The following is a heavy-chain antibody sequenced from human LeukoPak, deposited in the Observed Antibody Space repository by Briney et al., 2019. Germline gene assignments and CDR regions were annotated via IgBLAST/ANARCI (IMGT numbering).Heavy chain of an antibody. D-gene: IGHD6-19*01. V-gene: IGHV5-10-1*01. CDR1: GYSFTSYW. CDR2: IDPSDSYT. Sequence: GESLRISCKGSGYSFTSYWISWVRQMPGKGLGWMGRIDPSDSYTNYSPSFQGHATISADKSNSTAYLQWSSLKASDTAMYYCASYSSGWYGGFDYWGQGTLVTVSS. J-gene: IGHJ4*02. CDR3: ASYSSGWYGGFDY.